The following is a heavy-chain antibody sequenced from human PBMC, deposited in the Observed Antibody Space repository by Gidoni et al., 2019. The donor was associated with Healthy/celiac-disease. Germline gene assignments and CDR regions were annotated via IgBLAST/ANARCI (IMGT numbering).Heavy chain of an antibody. J-gene: IGHJ4*02. CDR1: GFTFSSYG. V-gene: IGHV3-30*18. Sequence: QVQLVESGGGVVQPGRSLRLSCAAPGFTFSSYGMHWVRQAPGKGLEWVAVISYDGSNKYYADSVKGRFTISRDNSKNTLYLQMNSLRAEDTAVYYCAKESMVATLFDYWGQGTLVTVSS. CDR2: ISYDGSNK. CDR3: AKESMVATLFDY. D-gene: IGHD5-12*01.